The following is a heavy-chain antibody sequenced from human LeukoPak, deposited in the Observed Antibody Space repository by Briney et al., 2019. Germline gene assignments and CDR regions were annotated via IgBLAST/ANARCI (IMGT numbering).Heavy chain of an antibody. V-gene: IGHV3-30*02. CDR2: IRSDGNDK. J-gene: IGHJ3*01. CDR3: AISFRSNPANDAFDV. Sequence: GGSLRLSCAAARFTFRGYGMHWVRKAPGKGLEWVAFIRSDGNDKFYADSLKGRFTISRDNSQKTMYLQMNSLRPEDMTVYYCAISFRSNPANDAFDVWGRGTMVTVSS. CDR1: RFTFRGYG. D-gene: IGHD3-10*01.